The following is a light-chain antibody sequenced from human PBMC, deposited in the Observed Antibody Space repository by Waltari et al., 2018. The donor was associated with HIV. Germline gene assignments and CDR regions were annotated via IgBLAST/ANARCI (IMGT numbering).Light chain of an antibody. V-gene: IGLV2-11*01. Sequence: QSALTQPRSVSGSPGQSVTISCTGTSSDVGGYHSVSWYQHHPGKAPKLLIYDVTKRPSGVPDRFSGSKSGNTASLTISGLQAEDEADYHCCSYAGSFTLIFGGGTTVTVL. CDR3: CSYAGSFTLI. CDR1: SSDVGGYHS. J-gene: IGLJ2*01. CDR2: DVT.